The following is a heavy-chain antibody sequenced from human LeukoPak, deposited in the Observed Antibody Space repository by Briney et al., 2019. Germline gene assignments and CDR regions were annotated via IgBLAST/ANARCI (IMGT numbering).Heavy chain of an antibody. CDR2: ITPSGGI. Sequence: ASVKVSCKASGYTFSNYDMNWVRQAPGQGLEWMGMITPSGGISYAQKFQGRVTMTRDMSTSTVYMELSSLRSEDTAVYYCARSAYSSPRGGFDPWGQGTLVTVAS. CDR3: ARSAYSSPRGGFDP. D-gene: IGHD6-13*01. V-gene: IGHV1-46*01. J-gene: IGHJ5*02. CDR1: GYTFSNYD.